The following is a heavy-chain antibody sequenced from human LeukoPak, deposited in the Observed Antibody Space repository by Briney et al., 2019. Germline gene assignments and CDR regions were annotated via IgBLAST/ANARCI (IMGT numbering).Heavy chain of an antibody. CDR2: INPNSGGT. Sequence: GASVKVSCKASGYTFTGYYMHWVRQAPGQRLEWMGWINPNSGGTNYAQKFQGRVTMTRDTSISTAYMELSRLRSDDTAVYYCARDVGGVIHFDYWGQGTLVTVSS. D-gene: IGHD3-16*02. CDR3: ARDVGGVIHFDY. J-gene: IGHJ4*02. V-gene: IGHV1-2*02. CDR1: GYTFTGYY.